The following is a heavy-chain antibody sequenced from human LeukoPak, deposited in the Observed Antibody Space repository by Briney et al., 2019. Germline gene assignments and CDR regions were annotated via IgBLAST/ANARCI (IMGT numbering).Heavy chain of an antibody. J-gene: IGHJ4*02. CDR3: AKDRVGGYSFGSPADY. V-gene: IGHV3-30*02. D-gene: IGHD5-18*01. Sequence: GGSLRLSCAASGFTFSSYGMHGVPAAPGKGLEWLAFIWYDGSNKYYADSVKGRFTISRDSSKNTLYLQMNSLRAEDTALYYCAKDRVGGYSFGSPADYWGQGTLVTVSS. CDR2: IWYDGSNK. CDR1: GFTFSSYG.